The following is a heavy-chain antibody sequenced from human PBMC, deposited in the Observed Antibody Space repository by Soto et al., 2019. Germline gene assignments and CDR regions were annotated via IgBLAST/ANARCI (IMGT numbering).Heavy chain of an antibody. Sequence: GGSLRLSCAASGFTFSSYSMNWVRQAPGKGLEWVSSVSSGSSYIYYADSVKGRFTISRDNAKNSLYLQMNSLRAEDTAVYYCARDPGSSGRYYFDYWGQGTLVTVSS. CDR2: VSSGSSYI. CDR1: GFTFSSYS. J-gene: IGHJ4*02. V-gene: IGHV3-21*01. D-gene: IGHD6-19*01. CDR3: ARDPGSSGRYYFDY.